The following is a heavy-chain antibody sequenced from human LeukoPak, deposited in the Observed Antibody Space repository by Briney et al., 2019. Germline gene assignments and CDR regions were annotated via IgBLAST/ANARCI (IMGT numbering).Heavy chain of an antibody. CDR2: IWNDGTNK. D-gene: IGHD1-26*01. CDR3: ARTRSGNSFDY. V-gene: IGHV3-33*01. CDR1: GFTFNIYG. J-gene: IGHJ4*02. Sequence: QAGGSLRLSCAASGFTFNIYGMHWVRQAPGKGLEWVAMIWNDGTNKYYADSVKGRFTISRDNSKSTLYLQINSLRAEDTAVYYCARTRSGNSFDYWGQGTLVTVSS.